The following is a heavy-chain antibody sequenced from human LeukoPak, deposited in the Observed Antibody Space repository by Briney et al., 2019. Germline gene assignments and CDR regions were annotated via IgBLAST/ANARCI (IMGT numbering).Heavy chain of an antibody. CDR2: IANDGSST. J-gene: IGHJ4*02. CDR3: ARGVNRNYADY. V-gene: IGHV3-74*01. D-gene: IGHD2/OR15-2a*01. CDR1: GFTFSDFW. Sequence: QPGGSLRLSCVASGFTFSDFWMHWFRQAPGMGPVWVSRIANDGSSTSYADSVKGRFTISRDNAENTLYLQMNSLRAEDTAVYYCARGVNRNYADYWGQGTLVAVSS.